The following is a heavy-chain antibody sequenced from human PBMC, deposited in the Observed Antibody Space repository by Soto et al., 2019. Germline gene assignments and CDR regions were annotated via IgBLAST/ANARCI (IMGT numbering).Heavy chain of an antibody. CDR2: VDSSGST. D-gene: IGHD2-8*01. J-gene: IGHJ4*01. CDR1: RFSRPTTSFY. CDR3: ARLLTH. Sequence: SVPRFSRPTTSFYWGWIRQPPGKGLQWVGSVDSSGSTYYNPSLKSRVTISVDTSKNQFFLKLTSVTAADTPVYYCARLLTHWGHGILVTVSS. V-gene: IGHV4-39*01.